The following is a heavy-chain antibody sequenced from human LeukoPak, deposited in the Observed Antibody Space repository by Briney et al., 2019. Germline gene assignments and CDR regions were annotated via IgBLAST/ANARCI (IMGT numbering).Heavy chain of an antibody. CDR3: ARDRRTPRGSGSYYNLRVNYYFDY. CDR1: GGSFSGYY. Sequence: SETLSLTCAVYGGSFSGYYWSWIRQPPGKGLEWIGEINHSGSTNYNPSLKSRVTISVDTSKNQFSLKLSSVTAADTAVYYCARDRRTPRGSGSYYNLRVNYYFDYWGQGTLVTVSS. D-gene: IGHD3-10*01. J-gene: IGHJ4*02. V-gene: IGHV4-34*01. CDR2: INHSGST.